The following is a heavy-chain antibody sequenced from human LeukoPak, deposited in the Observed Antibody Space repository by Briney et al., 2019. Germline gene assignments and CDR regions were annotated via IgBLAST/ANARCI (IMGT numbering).Heavy chain of an antibody. CDR1: GYSISSGYY. J-gene: IGHJ1*01. CDR3: ARGRIAAAL. Sequence: SETLSLTCGVSGYSISSGYYWGWIRQPPGMGLEWIGRIYTSGSTNYNPSLKSRVTISVDKSKNQFSLKLSSVTAADTAVYYCARGRIAAALWGQGTLVTVSS. V-gene: IGHV4-38-2*01. CDR2: IYTSGST. D-gene: IGHD6-13*01.